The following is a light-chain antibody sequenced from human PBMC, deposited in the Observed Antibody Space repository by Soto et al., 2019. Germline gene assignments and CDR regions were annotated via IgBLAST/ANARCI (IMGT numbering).Light chain of an antibody. Sequence: DIHMTQSPSTLSASVGDRVTITCRASESISSGLAWYQQKPGKAPNLLIYKASTLESGVPSRFSGSGSGTEFTLTISSLQPEDFATYYCQQYDSFSVTFGQGTKVDI. CDR1: ESISSG. V-gene: IGKV1-5*03. CDR3: QQYDSFSVT. CDR2: KAS. J-gene: IGKJ1*01.